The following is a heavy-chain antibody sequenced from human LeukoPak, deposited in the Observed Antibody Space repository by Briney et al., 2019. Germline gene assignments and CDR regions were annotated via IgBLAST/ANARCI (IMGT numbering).Heavy chain of an antibody. J-gene: IGHJ4*02. Sequence: PSETLSLTCTVSGDSIRTNFWSWVRQPPGKGLEWIGYIYYSGDTSYNPSLKGRVTISIDSSKNQFSLRLNSVTAADTAVYYCARKEGTHWGQGTPVTVSS. CDR2: IYYSGDT. D-gene: IGHD1-1*01. V-gene: IGHV4-59*01. CDR1: GDSIRTNF. CDR3: ARKEGTH.